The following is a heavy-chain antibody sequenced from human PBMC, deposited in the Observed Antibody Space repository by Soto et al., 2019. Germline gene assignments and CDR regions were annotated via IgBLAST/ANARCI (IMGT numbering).Heavy chain of an antibody. CDR2: IYYSGST. J-gene: IGHJ4*02. D-gene: IGHD4-17*01. CDR3: ARQRDYGDYYFDY. CDR1: GGSISSYY. V-gene: IGHV4-59*08. Sequence: SETLSLTCTVSGGSISSYYLSWIRQPPGKGLEWIGYIYYSGSTNYNPSLKSRVTISVDTSKNQFSLKLSSVTAADTAVYYCARQRDYGDYYFDYWGQGTLVTVSS.